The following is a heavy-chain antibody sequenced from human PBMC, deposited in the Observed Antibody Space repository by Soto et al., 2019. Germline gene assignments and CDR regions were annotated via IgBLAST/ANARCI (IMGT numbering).Heavy chain of an antibody. CDR2: IKTDGSEI. V-gene: IGHV3-7*05. CDR3: AGGIGWEVDF. Sequence: EVQLVESGGGLVQPGESLRLSCTASGFTFGDYWMNWVRQAPGKGLEWVANIKTDGSEINYVDSVKGRFTISRDNARNSLYLQMNILRVEDTAVYYCAGGIGWEVDFWGPGTHVTVSS. CDR1: GFTFGDYW. D-gene: IGHD1-26*01. J-gene: IGHJ4*02.